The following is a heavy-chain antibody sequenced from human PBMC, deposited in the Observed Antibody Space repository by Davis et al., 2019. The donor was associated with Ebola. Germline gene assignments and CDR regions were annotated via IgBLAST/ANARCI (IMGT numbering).Heavy chain of an antibody. J-gene: IGHJ6*03. Sequence: SETLSLTCAVSGYSISSGYYWGWIRQPPGRGLEWIGSLYHSGSTYYNPSLKSRVTISVDRSKNQFSLKLSSVTAADTAVYYCALVVPAASNYYYYYYMDVWGKGTTVTVSS. CDR2: LYHSGST. CDR3: ALVVPAASNYYYYYYMDV. CDR1: GYSISSGYY. V-gene: IGHV4-38-2*01. D-gene: IGHD2-2*01.